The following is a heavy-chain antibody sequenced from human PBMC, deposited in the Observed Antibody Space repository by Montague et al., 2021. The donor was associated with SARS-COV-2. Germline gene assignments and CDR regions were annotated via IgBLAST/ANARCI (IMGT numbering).Heavy chain of an antibody. CDR2: IYYSGST. J-gene: IGHJ6*02. D-gene: IGHD4-17*01. V-gene: IGHV4-31*03. CDR3: ARGRTVTTFYYYYYGMDV. CDR1: GDSISCGGYY. Sequence: TLSLTCTVSGDSISCGGYYWSWIRQHPGKGLEWIGYIYYSGSTYYNPSLKSRVTISVDTSKNQFSLKLSSVTAADTAVYYCARGRTVTTFYYYYYGMDVWGQGTTVTASS.